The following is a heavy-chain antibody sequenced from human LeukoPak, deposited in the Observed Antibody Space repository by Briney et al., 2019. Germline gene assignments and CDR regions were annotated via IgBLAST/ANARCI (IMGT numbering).Heavy chain of an antibody. CDR3: ARSHTATVLVY. CDR2: INPSGGST. D-gene: IGHD5-18*01. J-gene: IGHJ4*02. V-gene: IGHV1-46*01. CDR1: GYTFTSYY. Sequence: GASVTVSCTASGYTFTSYYMHWVRQAPGQGLEWMGIINPSGGSTSYAQKFQGRVTMTRDTSTSTVYMELSSLRSEDTAVYYCARSHTATVLVYWGQGTLVTVSS.